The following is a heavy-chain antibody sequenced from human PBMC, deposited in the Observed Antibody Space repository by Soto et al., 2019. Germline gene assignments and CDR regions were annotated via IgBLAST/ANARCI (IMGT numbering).Heavy chain of an antibody. CDR1: GGSISSGGYS. CDR2: IYHSGST. Sequence: QLQLQESGSGLVKPSQTLSLTCAVSGGSISSGGYSWSWIRQPPGKGLEWIGYIYHSGSTYYNPSRKSRGTISVDRPKNQFSLNLSSGTAADTSVYYCARGRGPKKYYFDYWGHGTLVTVSS. D-gene: IGHD5-12*01. J-gene: IGHJ4*01. V-gene: IGHV4-30-2*01. CDR3: ARGRGPKKYYFDY.